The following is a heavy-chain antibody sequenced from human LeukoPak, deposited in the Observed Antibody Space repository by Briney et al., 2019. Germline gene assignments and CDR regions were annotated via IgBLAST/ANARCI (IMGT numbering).Heavy chain of an antibody. CDR2: ITESTIT. D-gene: IGHD1-14*01. J-gene: IGHJ4*02. Sequence: PGGSLRLSCEASGFTFSGYAMSWVRQAPGKGLGWVSAITESTITYYADSVKGRVTISRDNYKNTLYLQMNSLRAEDTAVYYCAKVTGTWVWGQGTLVTVSS. CDR1: GFTFSGYA. V-gene: IGHV3-23*01. CDR3: AKVTGTWV.